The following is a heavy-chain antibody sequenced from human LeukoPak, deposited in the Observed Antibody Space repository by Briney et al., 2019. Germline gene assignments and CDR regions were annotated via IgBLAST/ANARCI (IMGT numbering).Heavy chain of an antibody. J-gene: IGHJ4*02. CDR3: ARLGRIAVAGTGLVGY. Sequence: SETLSLTCIVSGGSISSSSYYWGWIRQPPGKGLEWIGSIFYSGSTYYNPSLKSRVTISVDTSKNQFSLKLSSVTAADTAVYYCARLGRIAVAGTGLVGYWGQGTLVTVSS. CDR1: GGSISSSSYY. D-gene: IGHD6-19*01. V-gene: IGHV4-39*01. CDR2: IFYSGST.